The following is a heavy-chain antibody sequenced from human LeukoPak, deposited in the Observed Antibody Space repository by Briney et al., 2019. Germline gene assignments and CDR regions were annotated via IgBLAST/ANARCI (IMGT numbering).Heavy chain of an antibody. V-gene: IGHV3-21*01. Sequence: GGSLRLSCAASGFTFSSYSMNWVRQAPGKGLEWVSSISSSSSYIYYADSVKGRFTISRDNAKNSLYLQINSLRAEDTAVYYCARDANVSSSWYVYYYYGMDVWGQGTTVTVSS. D-gene: IGHD6-13*01. J-gene: IGHJ6*02. CDR2: ISSSSSYI. CDR1: GFTFSSYS. CDR3: ARDANVSSSWYVYYYYGMDV.